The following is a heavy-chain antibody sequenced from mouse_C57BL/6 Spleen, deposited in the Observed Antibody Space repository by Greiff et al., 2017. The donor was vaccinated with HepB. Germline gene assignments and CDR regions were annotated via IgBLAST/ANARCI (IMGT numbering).Heavy chain of an antibody. Sequence: EVKLVESEGGLVQPGRSMKLSCTASGFTFSDYYMAWVRQVPEKGLEWVANINYDGSSTYYLDSLKSRFIISRDNAKNILYLQMSSLKSEDTATYYCAREVYGNYGAMDYWGQGTSVTVSS. D-gene: IGHD2-1*01. CDR3: AREVYGNYGAMDY. CDR2: INYDGSST. V-gene: IGHV5-16*01. J-gene: IGHJ4*01. CDR1: GFTFSDYY.